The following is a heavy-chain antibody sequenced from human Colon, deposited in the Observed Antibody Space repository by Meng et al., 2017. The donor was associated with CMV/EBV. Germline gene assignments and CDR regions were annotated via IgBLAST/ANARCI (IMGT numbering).Heavy chain of an antibody. D-gene: IGHD3-10*01. CDR2: INTNTGSP. CDR1: GYNFANYA. Sequence: QVQLVQYGSELKKPGASVQGSCEVSGYNFANYAINWVRQAPGQGLEWMGWINTNTGSPTYAQGFTGRFVFSLDPSVNTAYLQISSLKAEDTAVYFCARDYYYGSGLDYWGQGTLVTVSS. J-gene: IGHJ4*02. V-gene: IGHV7-4-1*02. CDR3: ARDYYYGSGLDY.